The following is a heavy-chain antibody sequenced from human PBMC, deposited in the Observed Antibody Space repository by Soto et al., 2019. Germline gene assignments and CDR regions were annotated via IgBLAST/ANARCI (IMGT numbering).Heavy chain of an antibody. CDR2: MNPNSGNT. V-gene: IGHV1-8*01. CDR1: GYTFTSYD. J-gene: IGHJ4*02. D-gene: IGHD4-17*01. CDR3: ATTLYGDTVDY. Sequence: QVQLVQSGAEVKKPGASVKVSCKASGYTFTSYDFNWVRQATGQGLEWMGWMNPNSGNTGSAQKCHGRVTMTRNTTISTAYTQLSILGPEDKTVFYCATTLYGDTVDYWGQGTLVTVSS.